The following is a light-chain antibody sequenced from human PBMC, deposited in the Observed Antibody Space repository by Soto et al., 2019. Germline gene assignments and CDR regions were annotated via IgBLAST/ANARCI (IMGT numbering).Light chain of an antibody. Sequence: DIQMTQSPSALSASVGDRVTITCRASQNIGSLLAWYQQKPGKAPNLLIYDASSLQSGIPSRFSGSGSGTEFTLTISSLQPDDFAIYYCQQYNSYWTFGQGTKVDIK. CDR3: QQYNSYWT. CDR1: QNIGSL. V-gene: IGKV1-5*01. CDR2: DAS. J-gene: IGKJ1*01.